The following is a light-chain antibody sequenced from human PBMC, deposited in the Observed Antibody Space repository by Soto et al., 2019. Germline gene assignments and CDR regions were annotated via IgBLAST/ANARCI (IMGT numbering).Light chain of an antibody. J-gene: IGKJ2*01. CDR1: QSVGGF. CDR2: DTS. CDR3: QHRSNWPPMYT. Sequence: EIVLTQSPAPLSLSPGERATLSCRASQSVGGFLAWYQQKSGQAPRLLIYDTSKRVTGIPARFSGSGSGTDFTLTISSLEPEDFAVYHCQHRSNWPPMYTFGQGTKLQIK. V-gene: IGKV3-11*01.